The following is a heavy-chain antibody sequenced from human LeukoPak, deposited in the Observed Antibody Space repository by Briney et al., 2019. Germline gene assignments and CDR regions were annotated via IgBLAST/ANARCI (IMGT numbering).Heavy chain of an antibody. CDR1: GYTFTSYY. CDR2: INPSGGST. CDR3: ARTEMATILDFDY. V-gene: IGHV1-46*01. J-gene: IGHJ4*02. D-gene: IGHD5-24*01. Sequence: ASVKVSCKASGYTFTSYYMHWVRQAPGQGLEWMGIINPSGGSTSYAQKFQGRVTMTRDTSTSIVYMELSSLRSEDTAVFYCARTEMATILDFDYWGQGTLVTVSS.